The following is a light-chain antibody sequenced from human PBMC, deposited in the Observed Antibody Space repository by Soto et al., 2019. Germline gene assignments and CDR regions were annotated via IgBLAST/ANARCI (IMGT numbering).Light chain of an antibody. V-gene: IGKV1-39*01. CDR1: QSISSY. Sequence: DIQMTQSPPSLSASVGDRVTITCRASQSISSYLNWYQQKPGKAPNLLIYATSNLQSGVPSRFSGSGSGTDFTLTISSLHPEDFATYYCQQTHTFPLTFGPGTKVDI. J-gene: IGKJ3*01. CDR2: ATS. CDR3: QQTHTFPLT.